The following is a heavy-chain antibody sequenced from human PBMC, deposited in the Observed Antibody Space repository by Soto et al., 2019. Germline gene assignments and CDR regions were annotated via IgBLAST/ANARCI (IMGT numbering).Heavy chain of an antibody. CDR2: INPKTGRA. CDR1: GYPFSDYY. Sequence: QVQLVHSGAEVRKPGASVNLSCKTSGYPFSDYYIHWVRQAPGHDFEWMVWINPKTGRANYAQKFQGRVTMARHTSINTAYMELSSLTSDDTALYSCARDPGGTGYFDSWGQGLLLTVSS. D-gene: IGHD1-1*01. V-gene: IGHV1-2*02. J-gene: IGHJ4*02. CDR3: ARDPGGTGYFDS.